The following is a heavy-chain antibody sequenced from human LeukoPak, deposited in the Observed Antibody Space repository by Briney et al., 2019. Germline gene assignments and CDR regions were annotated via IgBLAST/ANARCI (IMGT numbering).Heavy chain of an antibody. CDR3: ARAGTTVTTLGYYYYMDV. CDR2: INHSGST. D-gene: IGHD4-17*01. CDR1: GGSFSGYY. V-gene: IGHV4-34*01. Sequence: SETLSLTCAVYGGSFSGYYWSWIRQPPGKGLAWIGEINHSGSTNYNQSLKSRVTISVDTSKNQSSLKLSSVTAADTAVYYCARAGTTVTTLGYYYYMDVWGKGTTVTVSS. J-gene: IGHJ6*03.